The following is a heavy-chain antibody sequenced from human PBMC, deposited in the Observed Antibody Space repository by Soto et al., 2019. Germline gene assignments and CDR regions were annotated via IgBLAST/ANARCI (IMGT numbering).Heavy chain of an antibody. CDR2: IYYSGST. J-gene: IGHJ4*02. CDR1: GGSISSGGYY. D-gene: IGHD3-10*01. V-gene: IGHV4-31*03. Sequence: QVQLQESGPGLVEPSQTLSLTCTVSGGSISSGGYYWSWIRQHPGKGLEWIGYIYYSGSTYYTPSLKSRVTISVDTSKNQFSLKLRSVTAADTAMYYCARDPAGSGSYWDYWGQGTLVTVSS. CDR3: ARDPAGSGSYWDY.